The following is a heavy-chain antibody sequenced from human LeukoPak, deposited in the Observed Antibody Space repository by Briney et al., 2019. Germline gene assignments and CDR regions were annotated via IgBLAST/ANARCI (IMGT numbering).Heavy chain of an antibody. Sequence: PSETLSLTCTVSGGSISSYYWSWIRQPPGKGLEWIGYIYYSGSTNYNPSLKSRVTISVDTSKNQFSLKLSSVTAADTAVFYCARHLWLQDPFDYWGQGALVTVSS. CDR1: GGSISSYY. CDR2: IYYSGST. J-gene: IGHJ4*02. CDR3: ARHLWLQDPFDY. V-gene: IGHV4-59*08. D-gene: IGHD5-24*01.